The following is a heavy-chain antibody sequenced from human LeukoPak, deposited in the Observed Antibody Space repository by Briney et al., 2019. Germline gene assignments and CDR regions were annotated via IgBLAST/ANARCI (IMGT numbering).Heavy chain of an antibody. J-gene: IGHJ3*02. CDR3: ARFRDITMIVPYAFDI. V-gene: IGHV5-51*01. D-gene: IGHD3-22*01. CDR1: GYSFTSYW. Sequence: GESLKISCKGSGYSFTSYWIGWVRQMPGKGLEWMGIIYPGDSDTRYSPSFQGQVTISADKSISTAYLQWSSLKASDTAMYYCARFRDITMIVPYAFDIWGQGTMVTVPS. CDR2: IYPGDSDT.